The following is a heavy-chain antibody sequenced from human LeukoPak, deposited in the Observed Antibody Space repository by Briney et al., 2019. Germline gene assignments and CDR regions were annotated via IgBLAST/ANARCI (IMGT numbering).Heavy chain of an antibody. CDR1: GFTFSSYW. V-gene: IGHV3-74*03. CDR2: INSDGSST. Sequence: GGSLRLSCAASGFTFSSYWMHWVRQAPGKGLVWVSQINSDGSSTKYADSVKGRFTISRDNAKNTVFLQMSSLRAEDTAVYYCAGRAIGDSFWGQGTIVTVSS. J-gene: IGHJ3*01. D-gene: IGHD4-17*01. CDR3: AGRAIGDSF.